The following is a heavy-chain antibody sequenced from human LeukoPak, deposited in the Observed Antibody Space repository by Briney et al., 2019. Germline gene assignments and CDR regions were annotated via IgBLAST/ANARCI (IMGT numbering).Heavy chain of an antibody. Sequence: GGSLRLSCAASGLTVSSNYMSWVRQAPGKGLEWVSVIYSGGSTYYADSVKGRFTISRDNSKNTLYLQMNSLRAEDTAVYYCARAGFSSSWYYYYYGMDVWGQGTTVTVSS. D-gene: IGHD6-13*01. CDR1: GLTVSSNY. CDR2: IYSGGST. CDR3: ARAGFSSSWYYYYYGMDV. J-gene: IGHJ6*02. V-gene: IGHV3-53*01.